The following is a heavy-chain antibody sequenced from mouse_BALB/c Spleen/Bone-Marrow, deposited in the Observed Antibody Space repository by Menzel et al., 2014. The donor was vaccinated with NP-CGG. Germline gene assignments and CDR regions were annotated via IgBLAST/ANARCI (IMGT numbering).Heavy chain of an antibody. CDR1: GFNIKDTY. CDR3: ATYYYGYYFDY. J-gene: IGHJ2*01. CDR2: IDPANGNT. D-gene: IGHD1-2*01. V-gene: IGHV14-3*02. Sequence: VQLQQSGAELVKPGASVKLSCTASGFNIKDTYMHWVKQRPEQGLEWIGRIDPANGNTKYDPKFQGKAIITADTSSNTAYLQLSSLTSEDTAVYYCATYYYGYYFDYWGQGTTLTVSS.